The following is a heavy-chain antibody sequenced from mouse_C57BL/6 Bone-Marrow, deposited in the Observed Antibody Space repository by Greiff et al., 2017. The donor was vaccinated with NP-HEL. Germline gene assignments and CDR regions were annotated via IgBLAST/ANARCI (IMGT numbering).Heavy chain of an antibody. Sequence: EVQLPQSVAELVRPGASVKLSCTASGFNIKNTYMHWVKQRPEQGLEWIGRIDPANGNTKYAPKFQGKATITADTSSNTAYLQLSSLTSEDTAIYYGARRAYYSNCGARDYWGQGTSVTVSS. J-gene: IGHJ4*01. D-gene: IGHD2-5*01. CDR1: GFNIKNTY. CDR2: IDPANGNT. V-gene: IGHV14-3*01. CDR3: ARRAYYSNCGARDY.